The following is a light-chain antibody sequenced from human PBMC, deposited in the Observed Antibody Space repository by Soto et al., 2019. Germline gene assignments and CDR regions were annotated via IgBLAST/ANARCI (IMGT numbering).Light chain of an antibody. J-gene: IGKJ5*01. V-gene: IGKV3-20*01. Sequence: DIVLTQSPGTLSLSPGESATLSCRASQSVSSYSLAWYQQKPGQAPRLLIYDASIRATGIPDRFSGSGSGTDFTLTISRLEPEDFAVYYCQQYGSSPQITFGQGTRLEIK. CDR3: QQYGSSPQIT. CDR1: QSVSSYS. CDR2: DAS.